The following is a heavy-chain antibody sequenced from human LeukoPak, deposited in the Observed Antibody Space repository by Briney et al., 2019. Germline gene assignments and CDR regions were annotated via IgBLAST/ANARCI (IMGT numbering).Heavy chain of an antibody. D-gene: IGHD6-13*01. CDR1: GGSISSSSYY. Sequence: KPSETLSLTCTVSGGSISSSSYYWGWIRQPPGKGLEWIGSIYYSGSTYYNPSLKSRVAISVDTSKNQFSLKLSSVTAADTAVYYCTRDVDGYSSSWYVDYWGQGTLVTVSS. J-gene: IGHJ4*02. CDR3: TRDVDGYSSSWYVDY. V-gene: IGHV4-39*07. CDR2: IYYSGST.